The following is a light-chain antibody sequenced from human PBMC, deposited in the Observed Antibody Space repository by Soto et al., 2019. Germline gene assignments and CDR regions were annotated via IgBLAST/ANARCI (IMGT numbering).Light chain of an antibody. V-gene: IGLV2-14*01. J-gene: IGLJ1*01. CDR1: SSDVGGYDY. CDR2: EVS. Sequence: SVLTQPASVSGSPGQSITISCTGTSSDVGGYDYVSWCQLHPGKAPKLMVFEVSNRPPGVSYRFSGSKSGNTASLTISGLQAEDEADYFCSSYSISTAYLFGTGTKVTVL. CDR3: SSYSISTAYL.